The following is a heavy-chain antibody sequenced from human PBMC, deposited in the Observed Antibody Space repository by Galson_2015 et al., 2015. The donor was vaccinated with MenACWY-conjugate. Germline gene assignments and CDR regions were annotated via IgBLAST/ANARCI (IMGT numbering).Heavy chain of an antibody. V-gene: IGHV3-30*18. CDR1: GFTFSSYG. J-gene: IGHJ4*02. D-gene: IGHD6-19*01. Sequence: SLRLSCAASGFTFSSYGMHWVRQAPGKGLEWVAFLSYDGSNEYYADSVKGQFTISRDNSKSTLYLQMNSLRPEDTAVYYCAKDSGGWFSTWSYYFDYWGQGTLVTVSS. CDR2: LSYDGSNE. CDR3: AKDSGGWFSTWSYYFDY.